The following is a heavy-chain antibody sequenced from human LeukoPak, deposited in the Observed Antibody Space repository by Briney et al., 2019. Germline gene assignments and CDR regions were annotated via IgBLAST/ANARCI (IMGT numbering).Heavy chain of an antibody. CDR1: GYSISSGYY. CDR3: ARGLGGPGYYHYYMNV. V-gene: IGHV4-38-2*02. Sequence: SETLSLTCTVSGYSISSGYYWGWIRQPPGKGLEWIGSIYHSGSTYYNPSLKSLATISVDTSKNQFSLKLSSVTAADTAVYYCARGLGGPGYYHYYMNVWGKGTTVTVSS. J-gene: IGHJ6*03. CDR2: IYHSGST. D-gene: IGHD3-16*01.